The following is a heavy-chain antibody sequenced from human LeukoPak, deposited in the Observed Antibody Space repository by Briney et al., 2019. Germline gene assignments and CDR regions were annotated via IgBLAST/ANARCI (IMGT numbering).Heavy chain of an antibody. V-gene: IGHV1-2*02. J-gene: IGHJ5*02. CDR3: ARDYCSGGSCYGWFDP. Sequence: GGSLRLSCAASGFTFSSYGMHWVRQAPGQGLEWMGWINPNSGGTNYAQKFQGRVTMTRDTSISTAYMELSRLRSDDTAVYYCARDYCSGGSCYGWFDPWGQGTLVTVSS. CDR1: GFTFSSYG. CDR2: INPNSGGT. D-gene: IGHD2-15*01.